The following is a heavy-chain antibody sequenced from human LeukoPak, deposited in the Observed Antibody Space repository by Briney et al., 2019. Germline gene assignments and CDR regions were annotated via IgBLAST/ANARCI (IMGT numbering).Heavy chain of an antibody. CDR1: GGSISSYY. CDR2: IYYSGST. D-gene: IGHD5-18*01. J-gene: IGHJ4*02. V-gene: IGHV4-59*01. CDR3: ARGEYSYGYGHYFDY. Sequence: SETLSLTCTVSGGSISSYYWSWIRQPPGKGLEWIGYIYYSGSTNYNPSLKSRVTISVDTSKNQFSLKLSSVTAADTAVYYCARGEYSYGYGHYFDYWGQGTLVTVSS.